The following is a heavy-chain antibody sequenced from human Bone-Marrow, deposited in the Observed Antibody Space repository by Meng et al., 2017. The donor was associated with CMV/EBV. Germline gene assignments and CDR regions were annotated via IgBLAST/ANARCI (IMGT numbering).Heavy chain of an antibody. V-gene: IGHV1-18*01. CDR1: GYTFTNFG. J-gene: IGHJ6*02. D-gene: IGHD6-6*01. CDR2: ISAYNGNT. CDR3: ARGKSLEQLGPYYYYYGMDV. Sequence: ASVKVSCKTSGYTFTNFGVSWVRQAPGQGLEWMGWISAYNGNTNYAQKLQARVTMTTDTSTSTAYMELSSLRSEDTAVYYCARGKSLEQLGPYYYYYGMDVWGQGTTVTVSS.